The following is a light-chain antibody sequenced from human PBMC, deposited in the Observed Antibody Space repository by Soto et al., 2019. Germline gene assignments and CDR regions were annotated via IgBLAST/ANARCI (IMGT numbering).Light chain of an antibody. CDR1: QSISTW. Sequence: DIQMTQSPSTLSASVGDTVTITCRASQSISTWLAWYQQKPGKAPKLLIYKASSLESGVPSRFSGSGSGTEFTLTITSLQPDDFATYYCQHYNNYPRTFGGGTKVEIK. V-gene: IGKV1-5*03. J-gene: IGKJ4*01. CDR3: QHYNNYPRT. CDR2: KAS.